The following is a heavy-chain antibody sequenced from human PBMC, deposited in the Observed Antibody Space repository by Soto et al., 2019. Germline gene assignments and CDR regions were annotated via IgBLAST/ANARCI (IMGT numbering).Heavy chain of an antibody. J-gene: IGHJ4*02. CDR2: INAGNGNT. CDR1: GYTFTSYA. CDR3: ARCLSSGWYRQTQYYFDY. D-gene: IGHD6-19*01. Sequence: GASVKVSCKASGYTFTSYAMHWVRQAPGQRXEWMGWINAGNGNTKYSQKFQGRVTITRDTSASTAYMELSSLRSEDTAVYYCARCLSSGWYRQTQYYFDYWGQGTLVTVSS. V-gene: IGHV1-3*01.